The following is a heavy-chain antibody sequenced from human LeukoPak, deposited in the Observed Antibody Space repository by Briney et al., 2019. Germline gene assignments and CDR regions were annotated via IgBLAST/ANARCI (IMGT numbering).Heavy chain of an antibody. CDR3: SSSPEGGYCSSTSCSGAFDI. J-gene: IGHJ3*02. CDR1: GGSISSSSYY. CDR2: IYYSGST. V-gene: IGHV4-39*01. Sequence: SETLSLTCTVSGGSISSSSYYWGWIRQPPGKGLEWIGSIYYSGSTYYNPSLKSRVTISVDTPRNQFSLKLSSVTAADTAVYYCSSSPEGGYCSSTSCSGAFDIWGQGTMVTVSS. D-gene: IGHD2-2*01.